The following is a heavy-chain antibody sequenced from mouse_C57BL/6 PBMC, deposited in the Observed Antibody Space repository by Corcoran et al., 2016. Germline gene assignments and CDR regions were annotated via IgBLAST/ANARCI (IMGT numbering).Heavy chain of an antibody. V-gene: IGHV1-18*01. J-gene: IGHJ3*01. Sequence: EVQLQQSGPELVKPGASVKIPCMASGYTFTDYNLDWVKQSHGKSLEWIGDINPNNGGTIYNQKFKGKATLTVDKSSSTAYMELRSLTSEDTAVYYCAREASNYGWAYWGQGTLVTVSA. CDR1: GYTFTDYN. CDR2: INPNNGGT. CDR3: AREASNYGWAY. D-gene: IGHD2-5*01.